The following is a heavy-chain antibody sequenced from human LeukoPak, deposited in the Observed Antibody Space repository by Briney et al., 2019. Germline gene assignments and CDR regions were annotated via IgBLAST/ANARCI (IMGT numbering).Heavy chain of an antibody. Sequence: GESLKTSCKISGYKLTNNWIGWVRQVPGKGLEWMGLIYPGYSDAKYSPSFQGRVTLSVDASISTAYLQLSGLRASDTAIYYCVRFALTSSLDHWGQGTLVTVSS. V-gene: IGHV5-51*01. CDR3: VRFALTSSLDH. J-gene: IGHJ5*02. D-gene: IGHD6-13*01. CDR1: GYKLTNNW. CDR2: IYPGYSDA.